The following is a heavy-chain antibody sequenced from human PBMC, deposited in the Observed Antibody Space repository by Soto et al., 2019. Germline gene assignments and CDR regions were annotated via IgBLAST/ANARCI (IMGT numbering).Heavy chain of an antibody. D-gene: IGHD4-4*01. J-gene: IGHJ4*02. CDR2: IRGSGSST. CDR3: AKGGTTVITPIPY. V-gene: IGHV3-23*01. CDR1: GFTLSSYA. Sequence: PGGSLRLSCAASGFTLSSYAMNWVRQAPGKGLEWVSAIRGSGSSTYYADSVQGRFTISRDNSKNTLYLQMNSLRAEDTAVYYCAKGGTTVITPIPYWGQGTLVTVSS.